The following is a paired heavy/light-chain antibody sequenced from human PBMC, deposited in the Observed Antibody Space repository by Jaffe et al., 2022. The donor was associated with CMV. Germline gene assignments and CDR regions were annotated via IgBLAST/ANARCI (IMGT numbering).Light chain of an antibody. V-gene: IGKV3-15*01. CDR3: QQYDNWSGT. J-gene: IGKJ3*01. CDR1: QNLGNN. Sequence: EIVMTQSPAILSVSPGERATLSCRASQNLGNNLAWYQQKPDQAPRLLIYGASTRATGVPARFSGSGSDTEFTLTISSLQSEDFAVYYCQQYDNWSGTFGPGTQVDV. CDR2: GAS.
Heavy chain of an antibody. D-gene: IGHD1-1*01. CDR1: ENTFISHW. J-gene: IGHJ4*02. CDR2: IYPGDSDT. Sequence: EMQLVQSGPEVKKPGESLKISCQGSENTFISHWVAWVRQRPGKGLEWMGVIYPGDSDTRYSPSFRGQVTISADKSTNTAYLQWSGLKASDTAMYYCAMSRNPGSFFQYFFDLWGQGTVVTVSS. CDR3: AMSRNPGSFFQYFFDL. V-gene: IGHV5-51*01.